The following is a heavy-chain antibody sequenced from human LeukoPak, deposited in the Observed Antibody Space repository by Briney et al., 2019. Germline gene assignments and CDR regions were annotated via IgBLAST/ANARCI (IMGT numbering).Heavy chain of an antibody. D-gene: IGHD6-19*01. Sequence: GGSLRLSCAASGFTFSSYWMSWVRQAPGKGLEWVANIKPDGSEKFYVDSVKGRFTISRDNAKNSLYLQMNSLRAEDTAVYYCAKGPSGFGWYKEGYYFDYWGQGTLVTVSS. J-gene: IGHJ4*02. V-gene: IGHV3-7*03. CDR3: AKGPSGFGWYKEGYYFDY. CDR2: IKPDGSEK. CDR1: GFTFSSYW.